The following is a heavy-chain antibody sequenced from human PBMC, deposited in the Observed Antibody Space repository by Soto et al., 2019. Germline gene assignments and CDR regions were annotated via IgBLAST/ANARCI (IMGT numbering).Heavy chain of an antibody. Sequence: SETLSITCAVYGGSFSGYYWSWIRQPPGKGLEWIGDINHSGSTNYNPSLKSRVTISVDTSKNQFSLKLSSVTAADTAVYYCARRRTYYYGSGSYSVYYFDYWGQGTLVTVSS. J-gene: IGHJ4*02. CDR3: ARRRTYYYGSGSYSVYYFDY. D-gene: IGHD3-10*01. V-gene: IGHV4-34*01. CDR2: INHSGST. CDR1: GGSFSGYY.